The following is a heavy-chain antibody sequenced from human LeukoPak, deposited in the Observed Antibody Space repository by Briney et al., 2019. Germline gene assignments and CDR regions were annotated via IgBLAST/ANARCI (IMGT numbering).Heavy chain of an antibody. D-gene: IGHD6-13*01. J-gene: IGHJ5*02. CDR1: GYTFTSYG. V-gene: IGHV1-18*01. CDR3: ARVTIAAAVRWFDP. Sequence: ASVTVSCKASGYTFTSYGISWVRQAPGQGLEWMGWISAYNGNTNYAQKLQGRVTMTTDTSTSTAYMELRSLRSDDTAVYYCARVTIAAAVRWFDPWGQGTLVTVSS. CDR2: ISAYNGNT.